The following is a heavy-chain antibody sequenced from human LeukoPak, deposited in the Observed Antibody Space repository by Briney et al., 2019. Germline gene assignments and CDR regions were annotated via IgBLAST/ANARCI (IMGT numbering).Heavy chain of an antibody. D-gene: IGHD1-26*01. Sequence: SETLSLTCAVSGHSVSSDYYWGWIRQTPGKGLEWIGSIHHSGRTYYNPSLKSRVTISVDTSKNQFSLKLSSVTAADTAVYYCASFVGAATTSHIDYWGQGTLVTVSS. CDR3: ASFVGAATTSHIDY. V-gene: IGHV4-38-2*01. J-gene: IGHJ4*02. CDR2: IHHSGRT. CDR1: GHSVSSDYY.